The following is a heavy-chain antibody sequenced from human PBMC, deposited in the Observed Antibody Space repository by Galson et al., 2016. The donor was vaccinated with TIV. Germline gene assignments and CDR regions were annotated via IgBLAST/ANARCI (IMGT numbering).Heavy chain of an antibody. D-gene: IGHD1-26*01. V-gene: IGHV3-66*02. CDR1: GITVSDNY. J-gene: IGHJ6*02. CDR2: IDSDGGT. CDR3: ARERRHCGNECFLRYYFGMDV. Sequence: LRLSCAASGITVSDNYLTWVRQAPGKGLEWVSIIDSDGGTHYANSVRGRFSISRDNSKNTLYLHMNTLRPEDTAVYYCARERRHCGNECFLRYYFGMDVWGQGTTVTVSS.